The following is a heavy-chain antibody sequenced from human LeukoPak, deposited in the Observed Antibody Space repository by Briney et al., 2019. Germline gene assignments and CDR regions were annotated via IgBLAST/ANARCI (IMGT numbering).Heavy chain of an antibody. CDR2: ISYDGSNK. CDR1: GFTFSSYA. CDR3: ARDSSSWYFGQAGIFDY. J-gene: IGHJ4*02. D-gene: IGHD6-13*01. Sequence: GGSLRLSCAASGFTFSSYAMHWVRQAPGKGLEWVAVISYDGSNKYYADSVKDRFTISRDNSKNTLYLQMNSLRAEDTAVYYCARDSSSWYFGQAGIFDYWGQGTLVTVSS. V-gene: IGHV3-30-3*01.